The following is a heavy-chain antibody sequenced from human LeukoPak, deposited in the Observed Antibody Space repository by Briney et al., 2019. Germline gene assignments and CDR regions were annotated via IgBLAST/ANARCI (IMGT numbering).Heavy chain of an antibody. V-gene: IGHV1-18*01. CDR2: ISAYNGNT. CDR3: EVSMVPNWFDP. D-gene: IGHD2/OR15-2a*01. J-gene: IGHJ5*02. Sequence: ASVKVSCKASGYTFTSYGISWVRQAPGQGLEWMGWISAYNGNTNYAQKLQGRVTMTTDTSTSTAYMELRSLRSDDTAVYYCEVSMVPNWFDPWGQGTLVTVSS. CDR1: GYTFTSYG.